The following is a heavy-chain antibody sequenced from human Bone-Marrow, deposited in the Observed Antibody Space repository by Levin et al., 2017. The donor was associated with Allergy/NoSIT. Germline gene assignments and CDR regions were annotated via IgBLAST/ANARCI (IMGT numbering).Heavy chain of an antibody. CDR3: VRYCSTTKCPFDY. Sequence: TSETLSLTCTVSGGSISSGGSYWGWIRQHPGEGLEWIGYIYYTGNTYYNPSLKSRASVSVDTSKNQFSLRLSSVTAADTAVYYCVRYCSTTKCPFDYWGQGTLVSVSS. CDR2: IYYTGNT. J-gene: IGHJ4*02. V-gene: IGHV4-31*03. CDR1: GGSISSGGSY. D-gene: IGHD2-2*01.